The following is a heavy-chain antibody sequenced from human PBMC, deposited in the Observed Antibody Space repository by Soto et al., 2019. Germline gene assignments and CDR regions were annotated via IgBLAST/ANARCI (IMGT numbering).Heavy chain of an antibody. V-gene: IGHV3-33*01. Sequence: GGSLRLSCAASGFTFSSYGMHWVRQAPGKGLEWVAVIWYDGSNKYYADSVKGRFTISRDNSKNRLYLQMNSLRAEETAVYYCARVDDYGDYVAFDIWGQGTMVTVSS. CDR1: GFTFSSYG. J-gene: IGHJ3*02. CDR2: IWYDGSNK. CDR3: ARVDDYGDYVAFDI. D-gene: IGHD4-17*01.